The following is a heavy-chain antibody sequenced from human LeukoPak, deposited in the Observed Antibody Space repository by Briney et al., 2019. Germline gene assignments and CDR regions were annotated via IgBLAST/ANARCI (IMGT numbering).Heavy chain of an antibody. CDR2: ISAYNGNT. D-gene: IGHD3-10*01. CDR3: ARDLRDGSGSYLVSY. V-gene: IGHV1-18*01. J-gene: IGHJ4*02. Sequence: ASVKVSCKASGYTFTSYGISWVRQAPGQGLEWMGWISAYNGNTNYAQKLQGRVTMTTDTSTSTAYMELRSLRSDDTAVDYCARDLRDGSGSYLVSYWGQGTLVTVSS. CDR1: GYTFTSYG.